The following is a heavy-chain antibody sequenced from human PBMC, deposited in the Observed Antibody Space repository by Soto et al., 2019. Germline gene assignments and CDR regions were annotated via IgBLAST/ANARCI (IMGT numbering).Heavy chain of an antibody. CDR2: IYYSGST. CDR3: ASYYSSSLTYYYGMDV. V-gene: IGHV4-61*01. J-gene: IGHJ6*02. Sequence: QVQLQESGPGLVKPSETLSLTCTVSGGSVSSGSYYWSWIRQPPGKGLEWIGYIYYSGSTYYNPSLKSRVTISVDTSKNQFSLKLSSVTVADTAVYYCASYYSSSLTYYYGMDVWGQGTTVTVSS. CDR1: GGSVSSGSYY. D-gene: IGHD6-13*01.